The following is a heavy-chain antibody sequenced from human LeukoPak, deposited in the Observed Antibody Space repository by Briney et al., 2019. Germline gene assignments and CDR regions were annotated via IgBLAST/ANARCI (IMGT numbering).Heavy chain of an antibody. Sequence: PGGSLRLTCAVSGFSSSNYAMSWVRQAPGKGLEWVSSITSSGDDTFYAVSVKGRFTISRDNSWDTVFWQMNSLRADDTAVYYCAFDWGFDYWGQGTLVTVSS. CDR1: GFSSSNYA. CDR3: AFDWGFDY. V-gene: IGHV3-23*01. CDR2: ITSSGDDT. D-gene: IGHD3-16*01. J-gene: IGHJ4*02.